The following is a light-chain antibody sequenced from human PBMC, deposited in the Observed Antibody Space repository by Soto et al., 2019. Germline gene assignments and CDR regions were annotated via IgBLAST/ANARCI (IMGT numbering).Light chain of an antibody. CDR2: EVS. J-gene: IGLJ2*01. Sequence: SVLTQPASVSGSPGQSINISCTGSSRDVGTYKYVSWYQQHPGKAPKLIIFEVSHRPSGVSDRFSGSKSGNTASLTISGLQAEDEADYSCSSYTTASSLEFGGGTKVNVL. CDR3: SSYTTASSLE. CDR1: SRDVGTYKY. V-gene: IGLV2-14*01.